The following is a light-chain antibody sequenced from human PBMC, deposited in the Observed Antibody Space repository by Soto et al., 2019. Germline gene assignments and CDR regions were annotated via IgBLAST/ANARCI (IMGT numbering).Light chain of an antibody. CDR2: GNS. CDR1: SSNIGAGYD. CDR3: QSYDSSLSGSDV. V-gene: IGLV1-40*01. Sequence: QSALTQPPSVSGAPGQRVTISCTGSSSNIGAGYDVHWYQQLPGTAPKLIIYGNSNRPSGVPDRFSGSKSGTSASLAITGLQAEDEADYYCQSYDSSLSGSDVFGTGTKVTVL. J-gene: IGLJ1*01.